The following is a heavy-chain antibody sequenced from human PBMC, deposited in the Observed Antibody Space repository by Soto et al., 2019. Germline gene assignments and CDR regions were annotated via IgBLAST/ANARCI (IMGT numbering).Heavy chain of an antibody. J-gene: IGHJ4*02. V-gene: IGHV4-34*01. Sequence: SETLSLTCAVYGGSFSGYYWSWIRQPPGKGLEWIGEINHSGSTNYNPSLKSRVTISVDTSKNQFSLKLSPVTAADTAVYYCAIKSGVDIVATTNDYWGQGTLVTLSS. D-gene: IGHD5-12*01. CDR3: AIKSGVDIVATTNDY. CDR1: GGSFSGYY. CDR2: INHSGST.